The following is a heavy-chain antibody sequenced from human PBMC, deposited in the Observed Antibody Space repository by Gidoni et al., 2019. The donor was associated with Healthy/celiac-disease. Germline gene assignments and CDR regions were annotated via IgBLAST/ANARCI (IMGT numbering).Heavy chain of an antibody. CDR2: INHSGST. CDR3: ARAGTAYAFDI. J-gene: IGHJ3*02. CDR1: GGSFSGYY. V-gene: IGHV4-34*01. Sequence: QVQLQQWGAGLLKPSETLSLTCAVYGGSFSGYYWSWIRQPPGKGLEWIGEINHSGSTNYNPSLKSRVTISVDTSKNQFSLKLSSVTAADTAVYYCARAGTAYAFDIWGQGTMVTVSS. D-gene: IGHD1-1*01.